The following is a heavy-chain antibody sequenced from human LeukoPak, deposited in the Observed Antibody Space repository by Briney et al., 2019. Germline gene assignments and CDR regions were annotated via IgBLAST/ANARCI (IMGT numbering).Heavy chain of an antibody. Sequence: SQTLSLTCAISGDSVSSNSVTWNWIRQSPSRGLEWLGRTCYRSTWYNDYAVSVRGRITVNPDTSKNQFSLHLNSVTPEDTAVYYCARRLTQYDCFDPWGQGTLVTVSS. CDR1: GDSVSSNSVT. V-gene: IGHV6-1*01. CDR2: TCYRSTWYN. CDR3: ARRLTQYDCFDP. D-gene: IGHD2-2*01. J-gene: IGHJ5*02.